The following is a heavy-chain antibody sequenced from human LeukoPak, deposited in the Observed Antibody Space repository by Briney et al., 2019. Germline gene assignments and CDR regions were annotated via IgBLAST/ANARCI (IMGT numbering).Heavy chain of an antibody. D-gene: IGHD4-23*01. V-gene: IGHV3-7*01. Sequence: GGSLRLSCAASAFTFSNYWMSWVRQAPGKGLEWVANIKEDGSEINYVDSVKGRFTISRDNAKNSLYLQMNSLTVDDTAVYYCARDRGYSSFDYWGQGTLVTASP. CDR2: IKEDGSEI. CDR1: AFTFSNYW. J-gene: IGHJ4*02. CDR3: ARDRGYSSFDY.